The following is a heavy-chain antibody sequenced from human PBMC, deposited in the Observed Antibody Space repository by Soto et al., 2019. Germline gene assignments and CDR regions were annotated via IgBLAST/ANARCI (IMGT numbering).Heavy chain of an antibody. CDR1: GFTFGSYS. CDR3: ARDLRAPLVATAMPYYMDV. Sequence: EVQLVESGGGLVQPGGSLRLSCAASGFTFGSYSMNWVRQAPGKGLEWVSFILSSSGVIYYADSVKGRFTIARDNAKNSLYLQRNSLRAEDTAVYYFARDLRAPLVATAMPYYMDVWCKGTTVTVSS. D-gene: IGHD2-21*02. J-gene: IGHJ6*03. CDR2: ILSSSGVI. V-gene: IGHV3-48*01.